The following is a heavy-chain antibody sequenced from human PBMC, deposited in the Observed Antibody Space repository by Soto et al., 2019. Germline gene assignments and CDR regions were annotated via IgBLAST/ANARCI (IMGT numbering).Heavy chain of an antibody. J-gene: IGHJ5*02. V-gene: IGHV3-48*02. CDR1: GFTFSSYS. Sequence: EVQLVESGGGLVQPGGSLRLSCAASGFTFSSYSMNWVRQAPGKGLEWVSYISSSSSTIYYADSVKGRFTISRDNAKNSLDLQMNSLRDEDTAVYCCARVLKLGWFDPWGQGTLVTVSS. D-gene: IGHD3-10*01. CDR2: ISSSSSTI. CDR3: ARVLKLGWFDP.